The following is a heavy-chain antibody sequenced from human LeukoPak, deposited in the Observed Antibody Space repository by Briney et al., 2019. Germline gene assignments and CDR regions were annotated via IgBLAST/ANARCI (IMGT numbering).Heavy chain of an antibody. D-gene: IGHD4-11*01. J-gene: IGHJ4*02. CDR2: ISSSSSTI. CDR3: AKDDYSNYGYFDY. CDR1: GFTFSSYS. V-gene: IGHV3-48*01. Sequence: GGSLRLSCAASGFTFSSYSMNWVRQAPGKGLEWVSYISSSSSTIYYADSVKGRFTISRDNAKNSLYLQMDSLRAEDTAIYYCAKDDYSNYGYFDYWGQGTLVTVSS.